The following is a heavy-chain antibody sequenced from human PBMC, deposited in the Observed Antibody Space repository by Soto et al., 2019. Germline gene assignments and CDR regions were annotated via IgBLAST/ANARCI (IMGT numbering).Heavy chain of an antibody. CDR1: GGTFSGCA. D-gene: IGHD3-3*01. V-gene: IGHV1-2*02. J-gene: IGHJ6*02. CDR3: ARDKAYRRFLEWPYYYYYYGMDV. Sequence: ASVKVSCKASGGTFSGCAIIWVRQAPGQGLEWMGWINPNSGGTNYAQKFQGRVTMTRDTSISTAYMELSRLRSDDTAVYYCARDKAYRRFLEWPYYYYYYGMDVWGQGNTVNVSS. CDR2: INPNSGGT.